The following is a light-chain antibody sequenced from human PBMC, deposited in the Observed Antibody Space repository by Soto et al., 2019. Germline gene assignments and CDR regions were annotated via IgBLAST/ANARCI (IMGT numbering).Light chain of an antibody. CDR1: QSFSSSY. V-gene: IGKV3-20*01. CDR3: QQYGNSPFT. CDR2: GAS. Sequence: EIVLTQSPGTLSSSPGERATLSCRATQSFSSSYLAWYQQKPGQAPRLLIYGASSRATGIPDRFSGSGSGTHFTLTISRLEPEDFAVYYCQQYGNSPFTFGPGTKVDIK. J-gene: IGKJ3*01.